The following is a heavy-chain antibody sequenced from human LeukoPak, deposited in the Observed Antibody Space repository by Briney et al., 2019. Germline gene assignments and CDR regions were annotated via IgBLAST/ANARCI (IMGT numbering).Heavy chain of an antibody. Sequence: SVKVSCKASGGTFSSYAISWVRQAPGQGLEWMGGIIPVFGTANYAQKFQGRVTITADESTSTAYMELSSLRSEDTAVYYCARDLLGYCSSTSCYFDYWGQGTLVTVSS. V-gene: IGHV1-69*13. CDR2: IIPVFGTA. D-gene: IGHD2-2*01. J-gene: IGHJ4*02. CDR1: GGTFSSYA. CDR3: ARDLLGYCSSTSCYFDY.